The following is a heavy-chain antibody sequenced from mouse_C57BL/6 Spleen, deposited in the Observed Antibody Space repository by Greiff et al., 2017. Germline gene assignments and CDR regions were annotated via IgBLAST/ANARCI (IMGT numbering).Heavy chain of an antibody. CDR2: IDPSDSYT. CDR1: GYTFTSYW. V-gene: IGHV1-59*01. CDR3: ARGDYGRRDFDV. J-gene: IGHJ1*03. D-gene: IGHD1-1*01. Sequence: QVQLQQPGAELVRPGTSVKLSCKASGYTFTSYWMHWVKQRPGQGLEWIGVIDPSDSYTNYNQKFKGKDTLTVDTSSSTAYMQLSSLTSEDSAVXDCARGDYGRRDFDVWGTGTTVTVSS.